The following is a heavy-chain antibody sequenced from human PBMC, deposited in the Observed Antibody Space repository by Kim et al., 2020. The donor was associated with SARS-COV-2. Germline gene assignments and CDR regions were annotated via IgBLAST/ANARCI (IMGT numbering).Heavy chain of an antibody. CDR1: RLSLRAYA. CDR2: IGSGGGDT. CDR3: ATRGGYADRWGAFDI. J-gene: IGHJ3*02. Sequence: GGSLRLSCAASRLSLRAYAMDWVRQAPGKGLEWISEIGSGGGDTFYRDSVKGRFTISRDTSMDTLLLQMNSLRPEVSAVYYCATRGGYADRWGAFDIRG. V-gene: IGHV3-23*01. D-gene: IGHD4-17*01.